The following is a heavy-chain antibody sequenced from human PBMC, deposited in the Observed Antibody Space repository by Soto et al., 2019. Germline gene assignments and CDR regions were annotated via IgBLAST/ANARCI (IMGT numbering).Heavy chain of an antibody. CDR2: IYYSGST. D-gene: IGHD6-13*01. Sequence: QVQLQESGPGLVKPPETLSLTCTVSGGSVSSYYWSWIRQPPGKGLEWIGYIYYSGSTNYNPSLKSRVTISVDTSKNQFSLKLSSVTAADTAVYYCARHLAAAGTLIGWFDPWGQGTLVTVSS. CDR1: GGSVSSYY. CDR3: ARHLAAAGTLIGWFDP. V-gene: IGHV4-59*08. J-gene: IGHJ5*02.